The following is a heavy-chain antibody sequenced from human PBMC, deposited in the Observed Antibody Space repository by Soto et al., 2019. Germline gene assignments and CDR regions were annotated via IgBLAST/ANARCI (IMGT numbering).Heavy chain of an antibody. D-gene: IGHD2-8*01. CDR3: AKEVGHSN. CDR2: ISGSGGST. V-gene: IGHV3-23*01. Sequence: GGSLRLSCAASGFSFSNYGMTWVRQAPGKGLEWVSAISGSGGSTYYADSVKGRFTISRDNSKNTLSLQMNSLRVEDTALYYCAKEVGHSNWGQGTLVTSPQ. CDR1: GFSFSNYG. J-gene: IGHJ4*02.